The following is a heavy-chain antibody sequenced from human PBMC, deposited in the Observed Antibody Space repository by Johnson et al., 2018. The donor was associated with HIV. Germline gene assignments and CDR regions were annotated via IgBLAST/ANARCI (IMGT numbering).Heavy chain of an antibody. CDR3: ARSRDCSGGSCPDAFDI. Sequence: EVQLVESGGGLVQPGGSLRLSCVASGFTFSSYDMHWVRQTTGKGLESVSGIGTAGDTYYPGSVKGRFTISRENAKNTLYLQMNSLRAEDTAVYYCARSRDCSGGSCPDAFDIWGQGTMVTVSS. V-gene: IGHV3-13*01. J-gene: IGHJ3*02. CDR2: IGTAGDT. D-gene: IGHD2-15*01. CDR1: GFTFSSYD.